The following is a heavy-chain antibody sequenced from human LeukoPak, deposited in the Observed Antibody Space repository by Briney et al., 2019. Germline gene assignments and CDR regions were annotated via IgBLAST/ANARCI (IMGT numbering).Heavy chain of an antibody. D-gene: IGHD5-18*01. J-gene: IGHJ4*02. CDR1: GGSISSSNW. CDR3: ARGIYSYGLTLFDY. V-gene: IGHV4-4*02. CDR2: IYHSGST. Sequence: SETLSLTCAVSGGSISSSNWWSWVRQPPGKGLEWIGEIYHSGSTNYNPSLRSRVTISVDKSKNQFSLKLSSVTAADTAVYYCARGIYSYGLTLFDYWGQGTLVTVSS.